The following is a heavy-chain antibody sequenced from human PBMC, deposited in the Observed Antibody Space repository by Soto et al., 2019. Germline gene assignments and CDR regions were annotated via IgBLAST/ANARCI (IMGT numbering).Heavy chain of an antibody. CDR1: GGSIRDYF. J-gene: IGHJ4*02. CDR2: IYYSGLT. CDR3: ARVGGDDFGDYGGFDY. D-gene: IGHD4-17*01. V-gene: IGHV4-59*01. Sequence: SETLSLTCTGSGGSIRDYFWTWIRQPPGKGLEWIGYIYYSGLTNYNPSLKSRVSISVDTSKNHFSLQLRSVTAADTVVYYCARVGGDDFGDYGGFDYCGQGTLVAFSP.